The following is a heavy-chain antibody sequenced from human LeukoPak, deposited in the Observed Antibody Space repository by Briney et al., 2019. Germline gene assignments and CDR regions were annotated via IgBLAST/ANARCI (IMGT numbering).Heavy chain of an antibody. CDR3: ARAIYSGAWHGGDS. J-gene: IGHJ4*02. V-gene: IGHV3-30*03. Sequence: PGRSLRLSCAASGFTFSSYDMHWVRQAPGKGLEWVAFISYDGSDKYYADSVKGRFTISRDNSKNTLYLQMNNLRAEDTAVYYCARAIYSGAWHGGDSWGRGTLVTVSS. CDR2: ISYDGSDK. D-gene: IGHD4-11*01. CDR1: GFTFSSYD.